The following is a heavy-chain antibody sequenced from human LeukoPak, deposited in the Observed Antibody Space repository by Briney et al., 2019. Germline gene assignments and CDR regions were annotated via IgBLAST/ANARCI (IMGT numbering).Heavy chain of an antibody. J-gene: IGHJ4*02. V-gene: IGHV3-21*01. CDR1: GFTFSSYS. D-gene: IGHD2-2*01. CDR2: ISSSSSYI. CDR3: ARAYCSSTSCYFENYFDY. Sequence: KPGGSLRLSCAASGFTFSSYSMNWVRQAPGKGLEWVSSISSSSSYIYYADSVKGRFTISRDNAKNSLYLQMNSLRAEDTAVYYCARAYCSSTSCYFENYFDYWGQGTLVTASS.